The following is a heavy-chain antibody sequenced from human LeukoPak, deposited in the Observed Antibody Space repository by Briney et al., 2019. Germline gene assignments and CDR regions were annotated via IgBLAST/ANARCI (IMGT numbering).Heavy chain of an antibody. V-gene: IGHV1-18*01. CDR2: ISAYNGNT. J-gene: IGHJ5*02. CDR1: GGTFSSYA. Sequence: ASVKVSCKASGGTFSSYAISWVRQAPGQGLEWMGWISAYNGNTNYAQKLQGRVTMTTDTSTSTAYMELRSLRSDDTAVYYCARWAELRTNGVCYHNNWFDPWGQGTLVTVSS. D-gene: IGHD2-8*01. CDR3: ARWAELRTNGVCYHNNWFDP.